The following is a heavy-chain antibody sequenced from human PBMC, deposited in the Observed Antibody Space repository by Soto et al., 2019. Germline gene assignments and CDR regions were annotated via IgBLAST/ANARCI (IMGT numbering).Heavy chain of an antibody. D-gene: IGHD3-10*01. CDR1: GGSISSSNYY. J-gene: IGHJ5*02. CDR3: ARQKYYYGSGSYYPNWFDP. V-gene: IGHV4-39*01. CDR2: IYYSGST. Sequence: PSETLSLTCTVSGGSISSSNYYWGWIRQPPGKGLEWIGSIYYSGSTYYNPSLKSRVTISVDTSNNQFSLKLSSVTAADTAVYYCARQKYYYGSGSYYPNWFDPWGQGTLVTVSS.